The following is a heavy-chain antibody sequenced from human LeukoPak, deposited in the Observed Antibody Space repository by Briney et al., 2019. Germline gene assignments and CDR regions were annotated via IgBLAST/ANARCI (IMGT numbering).Heavy chain of an antibody. CDR1: GFTFSSYG. J-gene: IGHJ4*02. D-gene: IGHD5-12*01. CDR2: IRYDGSNK. V-gene: IGHV3-30*02. CDR3: ARDRSGYSGYDFFDY. Sequence: GGSLRLSCAASGFTFSSYGMYWVRQAPGKGLEWVAFIRYDGSNKYYADSVKGRFTISRDNAKNSLHLQMNSLRAEDTAVYYCARDRSGYSGYDFFDYWGQGALVTVSS.